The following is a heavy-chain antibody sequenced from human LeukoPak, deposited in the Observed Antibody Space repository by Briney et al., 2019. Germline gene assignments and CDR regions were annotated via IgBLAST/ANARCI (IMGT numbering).Heavy chain of an antibody. CDR1: GFTFDDYA. V-gene: IGHV3-9*01. D-gene: IGHD1-1*01. CDR2: ISWNSGSI. CDR3: ARVFGKQTAAGPALAF. J-gene: IGHJ1*01. Sequence: GGSLRLSCAASGFTFDDYAMHWVRQAPGKGLEWVSGISWNSGSIGYADSVKGRFTISRDNAKNSLYLQMNSLRAEDTALYYCARVFGKQTAAGPALAFWGQGTLVTVSS.